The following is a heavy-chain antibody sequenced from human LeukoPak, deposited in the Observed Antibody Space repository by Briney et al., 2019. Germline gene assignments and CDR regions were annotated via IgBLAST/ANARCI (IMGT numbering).Heavy chain of an antibody. V-gene: IGHV1-69*13. J-gene: IGHJ6*02. CDR1: GGTFSSYA. CDR3: ARVVSNYYYGMDV. Sequence: GASVKVSCKASGGTFSSYAISWVRQAPGQGLERMGGIIPIFGTANYAQKFQGRVTITADESTSTAYMELSSLRSEDTAVYYCARVVSNYYYGMDVWGQGTTVTVSS. CDR2: IIPIFGTA.